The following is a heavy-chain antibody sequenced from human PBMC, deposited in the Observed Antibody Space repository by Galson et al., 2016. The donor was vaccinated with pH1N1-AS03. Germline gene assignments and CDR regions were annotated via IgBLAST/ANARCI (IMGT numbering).Heavy chain of an antibody. Sequence: SETLSLTCSVSGVSINSHLWTWIRQTPGKELEWIGNLDHTGNTEYSPSLKTRVSISVDTSKNQLSLRLKSVTAAVTAVYYCARQGQWLVEHYYYGMDVWGHGTTVTVSS. CDR1: GVSINSHL. CDR3: ARQGQWLVEHYYYGMDV. V-gene: IGHV4-59*08. D-gene: IGHD6-19*01. J-gene: IGHJ6*02. CDR2: LDHTGNT.